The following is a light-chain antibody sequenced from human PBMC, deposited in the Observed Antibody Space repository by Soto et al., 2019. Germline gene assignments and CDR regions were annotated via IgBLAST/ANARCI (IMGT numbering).Light chain of an antibody. V-gene: IGKV3-11*01. Sequence: EVVLTQSPATLSLSPGERATLSCMASQIVSNYLAWYQQKPGQAPRLLIYDASNRATGIPARFSGSGSGTYFTLTISSLEPEDFALYYCQQHSNWPVTFGQGTRLEIK. CDR1: QIVSNY. J-gene: IGKJ5*01. CDR2: DAS. CDR3: QQHSNWPVT.